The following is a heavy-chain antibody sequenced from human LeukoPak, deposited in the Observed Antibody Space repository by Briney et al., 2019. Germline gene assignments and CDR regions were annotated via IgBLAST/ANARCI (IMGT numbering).Heavy chain of an antibody. J-gene: IGHJ6*02. CDR3: ARFTGADYYYYGMDV. Sequence: SETLSLTCIVSGGSISPYYWSWIRQPPGKGLEWIGYIYYSGSTNYNPSLKSRVTISVDTSKNQFSLKLSSVTAADTAVYYCARFTGADYYYYGMDVWGQGTTVTVSS. V-gene: IGHV4-59*01. CDR1: GGSISPYY. CDR2: IYYSGST.